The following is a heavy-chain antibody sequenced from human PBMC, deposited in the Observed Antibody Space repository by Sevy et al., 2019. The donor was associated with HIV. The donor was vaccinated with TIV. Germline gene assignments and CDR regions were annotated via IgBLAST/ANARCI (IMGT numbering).Heavy chain of an antibody. J-gene: IGHJ3*02. CDR1: GFTFSSYS. V-gene: IGHV3-48*02. Sequence: GGSLRLSCAASGFTFSSYSMNWVRQAPGKGLEWVSYISSSTIYYADSVKGRFTISRDNAKNSLYLQMNSLRDEDTAVYYCASLAYCGGDCYSGAFDIWGQGTMVTVSS. D-gene: IGHD2-21*02. CDR2: ISSSTI. CDR3: ASLAYCGGDCYSGAFDI.